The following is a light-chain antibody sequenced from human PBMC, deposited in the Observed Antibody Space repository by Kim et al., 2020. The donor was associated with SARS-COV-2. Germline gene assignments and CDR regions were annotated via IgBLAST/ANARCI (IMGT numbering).Light chain of an antibody. J-gene: IGKJ2*01. Sequence: DIQMTQSPSSLSASVGDRVTITCRPSQSISTYLNWYQQRPGKAPKLLIYAASSLPSGVPSRFSGSGSGTDFTLTISSLQPEDFATYYCQQGYSTFGQGTKLEI. CDR1: QSISTY. V-gene: IGKV1-39*01. CDR2: AAS. CDR3: QQGYST.